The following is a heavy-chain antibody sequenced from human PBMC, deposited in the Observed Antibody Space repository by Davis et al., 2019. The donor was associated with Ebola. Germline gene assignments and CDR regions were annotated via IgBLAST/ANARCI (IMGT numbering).Heavy chain of an antibody. J-gene: IGHJ6*02. CDR1: GFTFSSYS. D-gene: IGHD1-14*01. V-gene: IGHV3-21*04. Sequence: GESLKISCAASGFTFSSYSMNWVRQAPGKGLEWVSSISSSSSYIYYADSVKGRFTISRDNAKNSLYLQMNSLRAEDTALYYCAKDITHTVHYGMDVWGQGTTVTVSS. CDR2: ISSSSSYI. CDR3: AKDITHTVHYGMDV.